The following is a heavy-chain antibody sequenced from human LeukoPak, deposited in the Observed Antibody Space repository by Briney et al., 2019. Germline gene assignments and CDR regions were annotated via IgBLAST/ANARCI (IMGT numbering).Heavy chain of an antibody. CDR3: ARYPVVVIANRKAFDI. CDR1: GGSFSGYY. V-gene: IGHV4-34*01. D-gene: IGHD2-21*01. CDR2: INHSGST. J-gene: IGHJ3*02. Sequence: PSETLSLTCAVYGGSFSGYYWSWIRQPPGKGLEWIGEINHSGSTNYNPSLKSRVTISVDTSQNQFSLRLRSVTAADTAVYYCARYPVVVIANRKAFDIWGQGTMVTGSS.